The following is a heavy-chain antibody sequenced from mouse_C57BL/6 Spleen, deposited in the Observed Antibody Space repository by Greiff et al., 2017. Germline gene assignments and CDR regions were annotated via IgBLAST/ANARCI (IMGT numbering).Heavy chain of an antibody. CDR1: GYTFTSYW. CDR2: IYPGSGST. Sequence: QVQLQQPGAELVKPGASVKMSCKASGYTFTSYWITWVKQRPGQGLEWIGDIYPGSGSTNYNEKFKSKATLTVETSSSTAYMQLISLTSEDSAVYYCARTDGYGGFAYWGQGTLVTVSA. D-gene: IGHD2-2*01. J-gene: IGHJ3*01. CDR3: ARTDGYGGFAY. V-gene: IGHV1-55*01.